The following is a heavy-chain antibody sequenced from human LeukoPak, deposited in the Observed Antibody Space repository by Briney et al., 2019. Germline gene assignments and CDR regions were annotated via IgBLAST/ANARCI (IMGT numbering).Heavy chain of an antibody. D-gene: IGHD3-22*01. CDR3: ARDPHYYDSSGYYDY. V-gene: IGHV3-21*01. CDR2: ISSSSSYI. CDR1: GSTFSSYS. J-gene: IGHJ4*02. Sequence: GGSLRLSCAASGSTFSSYSMNWVRQAPGKGLEWVSSISSSSSYIYYADSVKGRFTISRDNAKNSLYLQMNSLRAEDTAVYYCARDPHYYDSSGYYDYWGQGTLVTVSS.